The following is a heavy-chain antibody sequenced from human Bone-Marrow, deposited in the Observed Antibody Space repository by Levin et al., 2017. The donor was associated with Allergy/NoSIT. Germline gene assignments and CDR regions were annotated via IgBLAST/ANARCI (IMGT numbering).Heavy chain of an antibody. CDR1: GGSFSGSY. D-gene: IGHD2-15*01. J-gene: IGHJ4*02. V-gene: IGHV4-34*01. CDR2: INHSGST. Sequence: SQTLSLTCAVYGGSFSGSYWSWIRQPPGKGLEWIGEINHSGSTNYNPSLKSRVTISVDTSKNQFSLKLSSVTAADTAVYYCAREGPFGYCSGGSGYEVHAFDYWGQGTLVTVSS. CDR3: AREGPFGYCSGGSGYEVHAFDY.